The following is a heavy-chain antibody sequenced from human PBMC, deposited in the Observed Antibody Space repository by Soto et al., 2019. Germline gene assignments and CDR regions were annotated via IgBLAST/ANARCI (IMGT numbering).Heavy chain of an antibody. D-gene: IGHD3-22*01. V-gene: IGHV1-18*01. CDR3: ARGGYYDSSGSRNYHYYGMNV. J-gene: IGHJ6*02. Sequence: ASVKVSCKASGYTFTSYDINWVRQAPGQGLEWLGWISPYDGNTKYAQILQGRVSMTTDTSTKTAYMEVRSLRSDDTAVYYCARGGYYDSSGSRNYHYYGMNVWGQGTTVTVS. CDR1: GYTFTSYD. CDR2: ISPYDGNT.